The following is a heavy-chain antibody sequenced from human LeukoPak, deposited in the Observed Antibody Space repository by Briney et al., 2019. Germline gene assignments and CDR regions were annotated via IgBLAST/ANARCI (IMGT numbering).Heavy chain of an antibody. J-gene: IGHJ4*02. Sequence: GASVKVPCKASGGTFSSYAISWVRQAPGQGLEWMGGIIPIFGTANYAQKFQGRVTITADESTSTAYMELSSLRSEDTAVYYCARDLPLVRYDSSDSPSYYFDYWGQGTLVTVSS. CDR3: ARDLPLVRYDSSDSPSYYFDY. D-gene: IGHD3-22*01. V-gene: IGHV1-69*13. CDR1: GGTFSSYA. CDR2: IIPIFGTA.